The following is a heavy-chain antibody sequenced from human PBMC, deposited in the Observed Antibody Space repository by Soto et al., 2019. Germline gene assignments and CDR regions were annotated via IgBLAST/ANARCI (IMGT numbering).Heavy chain of an antibody. D-gene: IGHD5-12*01. CDR1: GDSISSYY. CDR3: AREFQRRRWLFDS. CDR2: IYNTGST. J-gene: IGHJ4*02. V-gene: IGHV4-59*01. Sequence: PSETLSLTCNVSGDSISSYYWTWIRRPPGKALEWIGCIYNTGSTNYNPSLKSRATISVDTSKNQFSLKLNSVTIADTAVYYCAREFQRRRWLFDSWGQGALVTVSS.